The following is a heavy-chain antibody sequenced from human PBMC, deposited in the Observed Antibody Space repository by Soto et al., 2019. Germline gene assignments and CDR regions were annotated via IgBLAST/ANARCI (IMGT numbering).Heavy chain of an antibody. D-gene: IGHD2-15*01. Sequence: QVQLVQSGAEVKKPGSSVKVSCKASGGTFSSYAISWVRQAPGQGLEWMGGIIPIFGTANYAQKFQGRVTITADESTSTAYMELSILRSADTAVHYCARESRYCSGGSCYFLPGIDYWGQGTLVTVSS. CDR1: GGTFSSYA. CDR2: IIPIFGTA. J-gene: IGHJ4*02. CDR3: ARESRYCSGGSCYFLPGIDY. V-gene: IGHV1-69*12.